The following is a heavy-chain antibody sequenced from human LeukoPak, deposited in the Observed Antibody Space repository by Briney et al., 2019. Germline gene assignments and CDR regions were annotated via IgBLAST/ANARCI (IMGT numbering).Heavy chain of an antibody. J-gene: IGHJ6*02. D-gene: IGHD2-2*02. CDR2: IIPIFGTA. Sequence: GASVKVSCKASGGTFTSYAISWVRQAPGQGLEWMGGIIPIFGTANYAQKFQGRVTITADESTSTAYMELSSLRSEDTAVYYCARDDCSSTSCYIPYYYGMGVWGQGTTVTVSS. V-gene: IGHV1-69*13. CDR3: ARDDCSSTSCYIPYYYGMGV. CDR1: GGTFTSYA.